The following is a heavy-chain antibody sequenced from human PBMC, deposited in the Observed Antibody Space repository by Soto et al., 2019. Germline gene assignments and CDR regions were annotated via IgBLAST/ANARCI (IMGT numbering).Heavy chain of an antibody. D-gene: IGHD3-22*01. CDR3: ARPGGLGYDSSGLSREWAFDI. V-gene: IGHV1-46*01. CDR1: GYTFTSYY. CDR2: INPSGGST. Sequence: ASVKGSCKASGYTFTSYYMHWVRQAPGQGLEWMGIINPSGGSTSYAQKFQGRVTMTRDTSTSTVYMELSSLRSEDTAVYYCARPGGLGYDSSGLSREWAFDIWAQGSMVIVSS. J-gene: IGHJ3*02.